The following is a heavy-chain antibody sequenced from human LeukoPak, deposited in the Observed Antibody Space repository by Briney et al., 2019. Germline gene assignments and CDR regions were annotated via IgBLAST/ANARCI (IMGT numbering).Heavy chain of an antibody. CDR1: GFTVSSNY. CDR3: ARTVGYGDYSWFDP. V-gene: IGHV3-53*01. D-gene: IGHD4-17*01. J-gene: IGHJ5*02. CDR2: IYSGNNT. Sequence: GGSLRLSCAASGFTVSSNYMSWVRQAPGKGLEWVSVIYSGNNTYYADSVKGRFTISRDTSKSTLYLQMNSLRAEDTAVYYCARTVGYGDYSWFDPWGQGTLVTVSS.